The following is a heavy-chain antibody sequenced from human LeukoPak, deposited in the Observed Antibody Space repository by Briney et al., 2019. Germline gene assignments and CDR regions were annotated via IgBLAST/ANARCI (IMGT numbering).Heavy chain of an antibody. D-gene: IGHD3-10*01. Sequence: SETLSLTCTVSGGSISSSSYYWGWIRQPPGKGLEWIGSIYYSGSTYYNPSLKSRVTISVDTSKNQFSLKLSSVTAADTAVYYCARRVEVRGVIIPFDYWGQGTTVTVSS. CDR1: GGSISSSSYY. J-gene: IGHJ4*03. V-gene: IGHV4-39*07. CDR3: ARRVEVRGVIIPFDY. CDR2: IYYSGST.